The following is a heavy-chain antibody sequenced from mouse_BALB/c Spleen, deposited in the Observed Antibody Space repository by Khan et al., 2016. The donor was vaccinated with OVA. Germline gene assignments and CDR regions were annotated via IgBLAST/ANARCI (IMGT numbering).Heavy chain of an antibody. CDR3: ANHLTGSFAY. CDR2: MSSGGDYT. CDR1: GFTFSSYS. Sequence: EVELVESGGDLVKPGGSLKLSCAASGFTFSSYSMSWVRQIPDKRLEWVATMSSGGDYTYYPASVKGRFTISRDNAKNTLYLQMSSLKSEDTAMYYCANHLTGSFAYWGQGTLVTVSA. J-gene: IGHJ3*01. D-gene: IGHD4-1*01. V-gene: IGHV5-6*01.